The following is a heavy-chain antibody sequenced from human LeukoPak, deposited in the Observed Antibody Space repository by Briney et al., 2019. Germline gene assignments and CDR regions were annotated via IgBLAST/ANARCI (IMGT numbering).Heavy chain of an antibody. CDR2: ISPRDTYL. J-gene: IGHJ3*01. Sequence: PGGSLRLSCAASGFTFSDYYMTWIRQSPGRGLEWLSYISPRDTYLNYADSVKGRFTISRDDATNSLYLQLNSLRDEDTAVYYCTRDPRVVDVWGQGTRVTVSS. CDR1: GFTFSDYY. CDR3: TRDPRVVDV. V-gene: IGHV3-11*01.